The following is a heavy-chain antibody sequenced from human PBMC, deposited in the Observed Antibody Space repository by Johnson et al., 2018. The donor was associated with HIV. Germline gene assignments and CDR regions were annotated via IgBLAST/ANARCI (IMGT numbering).Heavy chain of an antibody. CDR3: AKDLMYNWNDVGAFDI. V-gene: IGHV3-33*06. D-gene: IGHD1-1*01. J-gene: IGHJ3*02. CDR1: GFIFSSYG. Sequence: QVQLVESGGGVVQPGRSLRLSCAASGFIFSSYGMHWVRQAPGKGLEWVAVIWYDGSNKYYADSVKGRFTISRDNSKNTLYLQMNSLRADDTAVYYCAKDLMYNWNDVGAFDIWGQGTMVTVSS. CDR2: IWYDGSNK.